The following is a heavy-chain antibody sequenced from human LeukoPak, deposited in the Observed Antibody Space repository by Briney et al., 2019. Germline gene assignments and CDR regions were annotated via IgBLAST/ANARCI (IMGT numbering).Heavy chain of an antibody. Sequence: RSGGSLRLSCAASGFTFSSYAMHWVRQAPGKGLEWVAVISYDGSNKYYADSVKGRFTISRDNSKNTLYLQMNSLRAEDTAVYYCARVRYYGSGSLPIEYYYYYGMDVWGQGTTVTVSS. CDR2: ISYDGSNK. J-gene: IGHJ6*02. CDR1: GFTFSSYA. V-gene: IGHV3-30*04. CDR3: ARVRYYGSGSLPIEYYYYYGMDV. D-gene: IGHD3-10*01.